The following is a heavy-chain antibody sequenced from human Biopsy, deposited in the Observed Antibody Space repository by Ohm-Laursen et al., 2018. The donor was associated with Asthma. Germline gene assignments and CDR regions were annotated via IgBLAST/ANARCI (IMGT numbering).Heavy chain of an antibody. V-gene: IGHV3-30*03. Sequence: SLRLSCAASGFVFRSHAMHWVRQAPGKGLEWVAVVSYDGGVAHYADSMKGRFTISRDNSKNTLYLQMSSLRVEDTAVYYCSRDTLGYYFDIWGQGTQVTVSS. CDR1: GFVFRSHA. CDR3: SRDTLGYYFDI. CDR2: VSYDGGVA. D-gene: IGHD6-13*01. J-gene: IGHJ4*02.